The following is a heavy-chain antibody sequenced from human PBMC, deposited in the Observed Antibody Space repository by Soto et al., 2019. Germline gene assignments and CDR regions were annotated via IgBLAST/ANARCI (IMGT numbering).Heavy chain of an antibody. CDR1: GFTSSSYS. J-gene: IGHJ5*02. D-gene: IGHD2-2*01. Sequence: GGSLRLSCAASGFTSSSYSMNWVRQAPGKGLEWVSSISSSSSYIYYADSVKGRFTISRDNAKNSLYLQMNSLRAEDTAVYYCARDRAVVVPAASSPWFDTWGQGTLVTGSS. V-gene: IGHV3-21*01. CDR3: ARDRAVVVPAASSPWFDT. CDR2: ISSSSSYI.